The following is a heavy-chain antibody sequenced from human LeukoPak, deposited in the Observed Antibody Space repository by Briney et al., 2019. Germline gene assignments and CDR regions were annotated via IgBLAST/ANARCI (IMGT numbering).Heavy chain of an antibody. CDR2: IKQDGSEK. V-gene: IGHV3-7*01. D-gene: IGHD5-24*01. CDR3: AGGRDVYRY. Sequence: GGSLRLSCAASGFTFSSYWMTWVRPAPGKGLEWVANIKQDGSEKYYVDSVKGRFTISRDNAKNSLYLQMNSLRAEDTAVYYCAGGRDVYRYWGQGTLVTVSS. CDR1: GFTFSSYW. J-gene: IGHJ4*02.